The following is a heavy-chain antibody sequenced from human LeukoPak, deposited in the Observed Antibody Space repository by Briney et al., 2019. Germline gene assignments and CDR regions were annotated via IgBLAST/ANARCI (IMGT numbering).Heavy chain of an antibody. CDR1: GFTFSNAW. J-gene: IGHJ4*02. V-gene: IGHV3-15*01. Sequence: NPGGSLRLSCAASGFTFSNAWMSWVRQAPGKGPEWVGRIKSKTDGGTTDYAAPVKGRFTISRDDSKNTLYLQMNSLKTEDTAVYYCAKPLLWFGEGVFDYWGQGTLVTVSS. CDR3: AKPLLWFGEGVFDY. D-gene: IGHD3-10*01. CDR2: IKSKTDGGTT.